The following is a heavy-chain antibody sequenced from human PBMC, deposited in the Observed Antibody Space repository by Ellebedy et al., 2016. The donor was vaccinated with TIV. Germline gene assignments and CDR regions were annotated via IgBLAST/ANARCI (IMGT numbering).Heavy chain of an antibody. J-gene: IGHJ4*02. CDR1: GFSFSSYW. CDR2: VISKTYGGTT. CDR3: ARDTRYYGSGSASDD. Sequence: GESLKISCAASGFSFSSYWMSWVRQAPGKGLEWVGHVISKTYGGTTAYGAPVKGRFTISRDDSKNMLYLQMNSLRAEDTAVYYCARDTRYYGSGSASDDWGQGTQVTVSS. V-gene: IGHV3-15*01. D-gene: IGHD3-10*01.